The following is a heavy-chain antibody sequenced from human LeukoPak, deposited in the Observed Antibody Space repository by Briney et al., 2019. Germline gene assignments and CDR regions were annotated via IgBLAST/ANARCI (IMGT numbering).Heavy chain of an antibody. Sequence: AGSLTLSCALAGFTLSTYWMRWVRQAPRKGRERVANINEIGSEKYNVDSVEGRFTYTRDNARNSLYLQMNSRRAEETAVYYWARTSGDPFNYWGQGTLVTVSS. J-gene: IGHJ4*02. V-gene: IGHV3-7*01. CDR3: ARTSGDPFNY. D-gene: IGHD4-17*01. CDR2: INEIGSEK. CDR1: GFTLSTYW.